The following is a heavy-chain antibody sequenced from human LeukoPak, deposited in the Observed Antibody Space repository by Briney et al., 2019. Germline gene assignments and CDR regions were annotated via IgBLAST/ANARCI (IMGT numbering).Heavy chain of an antibody. J-gene: IGHJ4*02. Sequence: SETLSLTCAVYGGSFSGYYWSWIRQPPGKGLEWIGEINHSGSTNYNPSLKSRVTISVDTSKNRFSLNLSSVTAADTAVYYCARVRRLQGFDYWGQGTLVTVSS. D-gene: IGHD6-25*01. CDR1: GGSFSGYY. CDR2: INHSGST. CDR3: ARVRRLQGFDY. V-gene: IGHV4-34*01.